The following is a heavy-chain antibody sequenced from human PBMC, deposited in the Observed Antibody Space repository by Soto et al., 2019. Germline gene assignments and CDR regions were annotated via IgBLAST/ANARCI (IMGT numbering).Heavy chain of an antibody. CDR2: IYHSGST. V-gene: IGHV4-30-2*01. Sequence: QLQLQESGSGLVKPSQTLSLTCAVSGGSISSGGYSWSWIRQPPGKGLEWIGYIYHSGSTYYNPSRKGRVNISVDRSKNQFSLKLSSVTAADTAVYYCASGLVTTLHYWGQGTLVTVSS. J-gene: IGHJ4*02. CDR3: ASGLVTTLHY. D-gene: IGHD4-17*01. CDR1: GGSISSGGYS.